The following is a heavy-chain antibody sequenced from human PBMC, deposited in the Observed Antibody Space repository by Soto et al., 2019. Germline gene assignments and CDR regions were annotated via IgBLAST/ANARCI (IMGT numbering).Heavy chain of an antibody. Sequence: GGSLGLSFAASGFTFSSYAMSWFRQAPGKGLEWVSAISGSGGSTYYADSVKGRFTISRDNSKNTLYLQMNSLRAEDTAVYYCAKSTCFWKYSSYGMDFSGQAITVSGTS. CDR2: ISGSGGST. CDR3: AKSTCFWKYSSYGMDF. J-gene: IGHJ6*02. D-gene: IGHD1-1*01. V-gene: IGHV3-23*01. CDR1: GFTFSSYA.